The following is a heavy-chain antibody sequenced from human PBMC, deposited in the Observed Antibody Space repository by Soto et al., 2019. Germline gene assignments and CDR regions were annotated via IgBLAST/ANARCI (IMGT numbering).Heavy chain of an antibody. J-gene: IGHJ6*02. V-gene: IGHV3-7*03. CDR3: ARDHGYSSTSHYHFYGMDV. CDR1: GFTFSSYW. Sequence: LRLSCAASGFTFSSYWMNWVRQAPGKGLEWVANIKQGGSEKYYVDSVKGRFTISRDNAKNSLFLQMNSLRAEDTAVYYCARDHGYSSTSHYHFYGMDVWGQGTTVTVSS. CDR2: IKQGGSEK. D-gene: IGHD6-13*01.